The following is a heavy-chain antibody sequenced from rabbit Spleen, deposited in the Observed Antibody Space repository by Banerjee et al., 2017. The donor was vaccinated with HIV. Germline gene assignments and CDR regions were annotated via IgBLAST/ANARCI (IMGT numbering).Heavy chain of an antibody. Sequence: QEQLVESGGGLVQPGGSLKLSCKASGFDLNTYGVSWVRQAPGKGLEWIAYIDGGKSITTCSANWARGRFTISGTSSTTVTLQMTSLTPADTATYFCARDVGRGSYYVDRLSLWGPGTLVTVS. CDR1: GFDLNTYG. CDR3: ARDVGRGSYYVDRLSL. V-gene: IGHV1S45*01. D-gene: IGHD8-1*01. J-gene: IGHJ4*01. CDR2: IDGGKSITT.